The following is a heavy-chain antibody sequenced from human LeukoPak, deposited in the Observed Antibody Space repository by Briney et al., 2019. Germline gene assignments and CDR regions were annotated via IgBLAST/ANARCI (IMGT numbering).Heavy chain of an antibody. Sequence: ASVKVSCKASGYTFTDNYIHWVRQAPGQGLDWMAWINPNSGGTNYAPKFQGRVTMTRDTSISTAYMELSRLRSDDTAVYYCFSAGTSDFDYWGQGTLVTVSS. J-gene: IGHJ4*02. CDR2: INPNSGGT. D-gene: IGHD6-13*01. V-gene: IGHV1-2*02. CDR3: FSAGTSDFDY. CDR1: GYTFTDNY.